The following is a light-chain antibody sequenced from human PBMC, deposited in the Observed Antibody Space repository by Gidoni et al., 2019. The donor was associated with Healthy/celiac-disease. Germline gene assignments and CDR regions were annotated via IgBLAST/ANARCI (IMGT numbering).Light chain of an antibody. Sequence: EIVLTQSPGTLSLPPGERATLSCRASQSVSSSYLAWYQQKPGQAPRLLIYGASSRATGIPDRFSGSGSGTDFTLTISRLEPEDFAVYYCQQYGSSPGGTFGQGTRLEIK. CDR3: QQYGSSPGGT. V-gene: IGKV3-20*01. CDR1: QSVSSSY. CDR2: GAS. J-gene: IGKJ5*01.